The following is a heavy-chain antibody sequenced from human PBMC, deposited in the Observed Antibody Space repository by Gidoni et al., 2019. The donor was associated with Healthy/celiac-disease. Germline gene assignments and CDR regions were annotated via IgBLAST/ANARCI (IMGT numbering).Heavy chain of an antibody. CDR2: IYSGGST. Sequence: EVQLVETGGGLIQPGGSLRLSCAASGFTVSSNYMSWVRQAPGKGLEWVSVIYSGGSTYYADSVKGRFTISRDNSKNTLYLQMNSLRAEDTAVYYCARELEYSSSDREINAFDIWGQGTMVTVSS. CDR3: ARELEYSSSDREINAFDI. V-gene: IGHV3-53*02. CDR1: GFTVSSNY. D-gene: IGHD6-6*01. J-gene: IGHJ3*02.